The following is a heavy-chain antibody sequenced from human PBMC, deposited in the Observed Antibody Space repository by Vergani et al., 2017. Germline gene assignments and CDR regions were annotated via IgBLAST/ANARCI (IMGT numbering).Heavy chain of an antibody. J-gene: IGHJ6*02. V-gene: IGHV1-69*04. CDR1: GGTFSSYA. D-gene: IGHD2-2*01. Sequence: QVQLVQSGAEVKKPGSSVKVSCKASGGTFSSYAISWVRQAPGQGLEWMGRIIPILGIANYAQKFQGRVTITADKSTSTAYMELSSLRSEDTAVYYCARDGNTGYCSSTSCYGLYYYGMDVWGQGP. CDR2: IIPILGIA. CDR3: ARDGNTGYCSSTSCYGLYYYGMDV.